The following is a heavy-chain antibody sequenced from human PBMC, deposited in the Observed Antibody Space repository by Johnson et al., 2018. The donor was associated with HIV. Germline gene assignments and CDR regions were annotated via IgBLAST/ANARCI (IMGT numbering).Heavy chain of an antibody. D-gene: IGHD3-10*01. Sequence: QVQLVESGGGVVQPGRSLRLSCAASGFTFSSYTMQWVRQAPGKGLEWVAVMSYDGISEYNADSVKGRFTISRDNAKNSLILQMNSLRDEDTAVYYCAKGGITMAPDAFDIWGQGTMVTVSS. V-gene: IGHV3-30*04. J-gene: IGHJ3*02. CDR1: GFTFSSYT. CDR2: MSYDGISE. CDR3: AKGGITMAPDAFDI.